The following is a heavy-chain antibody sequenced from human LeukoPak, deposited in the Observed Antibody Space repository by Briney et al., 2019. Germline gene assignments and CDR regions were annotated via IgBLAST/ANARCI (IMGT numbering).Heavy chain of an antibody. Sequence: PGGSLRLSCAASGFTFSSYSMNWVRQAPGKGLEWASSISSSSSYIYYADSVKGRFTISRDNAKNSLYLQMNSLRAEDTAVYYCARSGVYGSGSYYTYKLWGQGTLVTVSS. J-gene: IGHJ4*02. V-gene: IGHV3-21*01. CDR1: GFTFSSYS. CDR3: ARSGVYGSGSYYTYKL. CDR2: ISSSSSYI. D-gene: IGHD3-10*01.